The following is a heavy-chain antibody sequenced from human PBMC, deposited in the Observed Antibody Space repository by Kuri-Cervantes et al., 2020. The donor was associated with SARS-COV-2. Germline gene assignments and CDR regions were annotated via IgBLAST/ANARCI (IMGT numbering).Heavy chain of an antibody. J-gene: IGHJ4*02. CDR2: IYHSGTT. V-gene: IGHV4-38-2*02. Sequence: SETLSLTCTVSGSSVSSPNYWGWLRQPPGKGLEWIGSIYHSGTTYYNPSLKSRVTLSVDTSKNHFSLRLSSLTAADAAVYYCARRLKDGPPDYWGQGTLVTVSS. CDR3: ARRLKDGPPDY. CDR1: GSSVSSPNY.